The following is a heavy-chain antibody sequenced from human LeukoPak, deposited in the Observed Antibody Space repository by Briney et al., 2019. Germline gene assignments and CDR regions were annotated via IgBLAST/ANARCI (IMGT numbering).Heavy chain of an antibody. J-gene: IGHJ4*02. CDR3: AKVDYYDSSGYLPDY. Sequence: PGGSLRLSCAASGFTFSSYAMSWVRQAPGKGLEWVSAISGSGGSTYYADSVKGRFTISRDNSKNTLYLLMNSLRAEDTAVYYCAKVDYYDSSGYLPDYWGQGTLVTVSS. CDR2: ISGSGGST. V-gene: IGHV3-23*01. CDR1: GFTFSSYA. D-gene: IGHD3-22*01.